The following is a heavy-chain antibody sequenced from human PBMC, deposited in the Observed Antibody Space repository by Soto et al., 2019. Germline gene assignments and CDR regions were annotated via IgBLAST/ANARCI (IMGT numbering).Heavy chain of an antibody. CDR2: IKNSGSTT. CDR1: GFTFSSYG. V-gene: IGHV3-64D*06. J-gene: IGHJ4*02. CDR3: AVVAGSYWFDC. Sequence: EVQLVESGGTLVQPGGSLRLSCSASGFTFSSYGMHCVRQAPGKGLEYVSAIKNSGSTTNYADSVKGRFTISRDNSKNMLYLQMSSRTSEDTAVYYCAVVAGSYWFDCWGQGTLVTVSS. D-gene: IGHD6-19*01.